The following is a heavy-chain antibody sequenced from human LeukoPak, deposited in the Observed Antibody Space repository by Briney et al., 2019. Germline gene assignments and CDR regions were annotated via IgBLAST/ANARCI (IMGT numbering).Heavy chain of an antibody. J-gene: IGHJ4*02. CDR2: ISYDGSNK. Sequence: PGRSLRLSCAAFGFTFSSYAMHWVRQAPGKGLEWVAVISYDGSNKYYADSVKGRFTISRDNSKNTLYLQMNSLRAEDTAVYYCARDQISTVTPLYYFDYWGQGTLVTVSS. CDR3: ARDQISTVTPLYYFDY. D-gene: IGHD4-11*01. CDR1: GFTFSSYA. V-gene: IGHV3-30*01.